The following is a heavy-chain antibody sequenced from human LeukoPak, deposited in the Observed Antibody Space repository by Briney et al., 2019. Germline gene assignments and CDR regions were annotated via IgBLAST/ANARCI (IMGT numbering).Heavy chain of an antibody. V-gene: IGHV3-23*01. D-gene: IGHD1-14*01. Sequence: GGSLRLSCAASGFTFSSYAMSWVRQAPGKGLEWVSAISGSGGSTYYADSVKGRFTISRDNSKNTLYLQMNSLRSDDTAVYYCARAKFPRVAAGIKYYYYMDVWGKGTTSPSP. CDR3: ARAKFPRVAAGIKYYYYMDV. CDR1: GFTFSSYA. J-gene: IGHJ6*03. CDR2: ISGSGGST.